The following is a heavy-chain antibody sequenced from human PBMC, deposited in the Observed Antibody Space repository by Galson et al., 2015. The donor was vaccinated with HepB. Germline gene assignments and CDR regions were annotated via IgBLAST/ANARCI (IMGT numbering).Heavy chain of an antibody. CDR2: IRGSGGNT. CDR1: GFTFSSHD. CDR3: AKDFGPHYSGYAVSDY. Sequence: SLRLSCAASGFTFSSHDMNWIRQAPGKGPEWVSGIRGSGGNTYYADSVKGRFTISRDNSKNTLHLQMNSLRAEDTAVYYCAKDFGPHYSGYAVSDYWGLGPLVTVSS. D-gene: IGHD5-12*01. J-gene: IGHJ4*02. V-gene: IGHV3-23*01.